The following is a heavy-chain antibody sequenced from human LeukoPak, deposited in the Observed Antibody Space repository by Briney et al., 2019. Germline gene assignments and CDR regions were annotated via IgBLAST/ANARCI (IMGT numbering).Heavy chain of an antibody. CDR2: LSSSSSYI. V-gene: IGHV3-21*01. J-gene: IGHJ3*02. CDR1: GFTFGDYA. Sequence: PGGSLRLSCTASGFTFGDYAMSWFRQAPGKGVEWVSSLSSSSSYIYYADSVKGRFTTSRDNAKNSLYLQMNSLRAEDTAVYYCARDRDVAFDIWGQGTMVTVSS. CDR3: ARDRDVAFDI. D-gene: IGHD5-24*01.